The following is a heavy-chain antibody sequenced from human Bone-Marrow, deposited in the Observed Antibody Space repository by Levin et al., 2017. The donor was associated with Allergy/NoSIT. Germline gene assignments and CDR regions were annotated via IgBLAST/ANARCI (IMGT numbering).Heavy chain of an antibody. J-gene: IGHJ6*02. CDR1: GFTFKDFA. CDR3: AKDTVEVRFLEKTKGMDV. V-gene: IGHV3-9*01. D-gene: IGHD3-3*01. CDR2: ISWNGGTT. Sequence: SCAASGFTFKDFAIHWVRQGPGKGLEWVASISWNGGTTGYADSVKGRFTISRDNAKNSVDLQLNSLRVEDTAMYYCAKDTVEVRFLEKTKGMDVWGQGTKVTVSS.